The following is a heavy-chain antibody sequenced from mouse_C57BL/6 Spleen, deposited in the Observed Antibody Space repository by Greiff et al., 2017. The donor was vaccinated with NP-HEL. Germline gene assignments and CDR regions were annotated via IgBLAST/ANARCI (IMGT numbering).Heavy chain of an antibody. Sequence: VQLQQSGAELAKPGASVKLSCKASGYTFTSYWMHWVKQRPGQGLEWIGYINPSSGYTKYNQKFKDKVTFTADKSSSTAYMQLSSLAYEDSAVYYCASGSGTYPFDYWGQGTTLTVSS. CDR2: INPSSGYT. CDR3: ASGSGTYPFDY. V-gene: IGHV1-7*01. D-gene: IGHD1-1*02. CDR1: GYTFTSYW. J-gene: IGHJ2*01.